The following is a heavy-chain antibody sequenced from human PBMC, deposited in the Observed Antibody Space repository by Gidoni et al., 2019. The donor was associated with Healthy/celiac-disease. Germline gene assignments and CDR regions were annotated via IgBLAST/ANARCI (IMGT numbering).Heavy chain of an antibody. V-gene: IGHV3-30*03. J-gene: IGHJ4*02. Sequence: QVQLVESGGGVVQPGRSLRLSCAASGFTFSSYGMHWVRQAPGKGLEWVAVISYDGSNKYYADSVKGRFTISRDNSKNTLYLQMNSLRAEDTAVYYCVGEQLRAYGDYWGQGTLVTVSS. D-gene: IGHD1-26*01. CDR2: ISYDGSNK. CDR1: GFTFSSYG. CDR3: VGEQLRAYGDY.